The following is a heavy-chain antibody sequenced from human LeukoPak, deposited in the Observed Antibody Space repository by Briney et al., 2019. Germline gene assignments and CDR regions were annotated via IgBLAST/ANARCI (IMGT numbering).Heavy chain of an antibody. J-gene: IGHJ4*02. D-gene: IGHD3-10*01. V-gene: IGHV3-23*01. CDR3: AKDAVRPGSGGDYFDY. Sequence: PGGSLRLSCAASGFTFSSNAMSWVRQAPGKGLEWVSVITGNGGSTYYADSVKGRSTISRDNSKNTLSLQMNSLRAEDTDVYYCAKDAVRPGSGGDYFDYWGQGTLVTVSS. CDR2: ITGNGGST. CDR1: GFTFSSNA.